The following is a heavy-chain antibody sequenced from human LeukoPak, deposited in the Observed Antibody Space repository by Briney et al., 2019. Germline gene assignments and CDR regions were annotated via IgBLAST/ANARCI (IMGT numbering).Heavy chain of an antibody. CDR2: ISSGGHSI. CDR3: AREGTYYDFWSGQTTFDY. CDR1: GFTVSSNY. J-gene: IGHJ4*02. V-gene: IGHV3-21*01. D-gene: IGHD3-3*01. Sequence: GGSLRLSCAASGFTVSSNYMSWVRQAPGKGLEWVSSISSGGHSIYYADSVRGRFTISRDNARKSVFLQMSSLNAEDTAVYYCAREGTYYDFWSGQTTFDYWGQGTLVTVSS.